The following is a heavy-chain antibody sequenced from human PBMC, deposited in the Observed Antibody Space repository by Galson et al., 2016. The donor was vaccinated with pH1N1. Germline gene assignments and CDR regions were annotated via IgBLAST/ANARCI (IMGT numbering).Heavy chain of an antibody. J-gene: IGHJ4*02. CDR3: LKYDSSGFYYGRLID. Sequence: SLRLSCAASGLTFSNFAMSWVRQAPGKGLEWVSAISGSGESTYYADSVKGRFTIPRDNPKNTLYLQLNSLRAGDTAVYYCLKYDSSGFYYGRLIDWGQGTLVTVSS. CDR1: GLTFSNFA. CDR2: ISGSGEST. D-gene: IGHD3-22*01. V-gene: IGHV3-23*01.